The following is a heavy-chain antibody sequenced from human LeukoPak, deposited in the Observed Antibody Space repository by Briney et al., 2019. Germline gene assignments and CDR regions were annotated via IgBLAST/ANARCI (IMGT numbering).Heavy chain of an antibody. V-gene: IGHV1-69*13. J-gene: IGHJ3*02. CDR2: IIPIFGTA. CDR1: GGTFSSYA. D-gene: IGHD4-23*01. CDR3: AREPREPNRGVTPTGAFDI. Sequence: SVKVSCKASGGTFSSYAISWVRQAPGQGLEWMGGIIPIFGTANYAQKFQGRVTITADESTSTAYMELSSLRSEDTAVYYCAREPREPNRGVTPTGAFDIWGQGTMVTVSS.